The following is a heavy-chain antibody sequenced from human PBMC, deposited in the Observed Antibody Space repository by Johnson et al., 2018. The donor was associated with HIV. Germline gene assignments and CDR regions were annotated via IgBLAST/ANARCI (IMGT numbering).Heavy chain of an antibody. CDR1: GFTFSSYA. CDR2: ISGSGSTI. CDR3: ARDRVGATAFDI. D-gene: IGHD1-26*01. V-gene: IGHV3-23*04. Sequence: MLLVESGGGLVQPGGSLRLSCAASGFTFSSYAMSWVRQAPGKGLEWVSAISGSGSTIYYADSVKGRFTISRDNAKNSLYLQMNSLRGEDTAVYYCARDRVGATAFDIWGQGTMVTVSS. J-gene: IGHJ3*02.